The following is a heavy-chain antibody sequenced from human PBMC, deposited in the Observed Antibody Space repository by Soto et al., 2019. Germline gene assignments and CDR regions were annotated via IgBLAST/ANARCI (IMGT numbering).Heavy chain of an antibody. D-gene: IGHD3-10*01. CDR3: GRVMRSLLSITALDT. CDR2: IDPSGGKT. CDR1: GYTFTRDQ. J-gene: IGHJ5*02. Sequence: ASVKVSCKASGYTFTRDQIHWVRQAPGQGLEWMGMIDPSGGKTNYAQRFQGRVTMTRDTSTSTVYMALSSLRSEDTAIYFCGRVMRSLLSITALDTWGQGTLVTVSS. V-gene: IGHV1-46*01.